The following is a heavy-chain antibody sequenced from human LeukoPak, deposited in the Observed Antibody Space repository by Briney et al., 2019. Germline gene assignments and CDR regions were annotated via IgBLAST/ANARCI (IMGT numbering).Heavy chain of an antibody. J-gene: IGHJ4*02. Sequence: GGSLRLSCAASGFIFSDYSMNWVRQAPGKGLEWVSNIRGSGSGSGSGMYYADSVKGRFTISRDDAKNSLYLQMSSLRAEDTAFYYCARDNDWGFDYWGQGALVTVSS. CDR1: GFIFSDYS. V-gene: IGHV3-48*04. D-gene: IGHD7-27*01. CDR2: IRGSGSGSGSGM. CDR3: ARDNDWGFDY.